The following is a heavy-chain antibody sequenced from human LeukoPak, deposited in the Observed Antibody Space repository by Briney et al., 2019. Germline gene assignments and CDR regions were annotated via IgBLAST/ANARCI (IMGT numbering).Heavy chain of an antibody. CDR2: INHSGST. Sequence: SETLSLTCAVYGGSFSGYYWSWIRQPPGKGLEWIGEINHSGSTNYNPSLKSRVTISVDTSKNQFSLKLSSVTAADTAVYYCVRGRWKGAFDIWGQGTMVTVSS. J-gene: IGHJ3*02. V-gene: IGHV4-34*01. D-gene: IGHD4-23*01. CDR3: VRGRWKGAFDI. CDR1: GGSFSGYY.